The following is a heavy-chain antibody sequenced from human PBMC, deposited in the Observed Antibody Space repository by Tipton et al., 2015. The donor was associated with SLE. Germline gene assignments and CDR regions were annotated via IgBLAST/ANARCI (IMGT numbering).Heavy chain of an antibody. J-gene: IGHJ3*02. D-gene: IGHD3-22*01. CDR1: GYTFTGYY. Sequence: QVQLVQSGAEVKKPGASVKVSCKASGYTFTGYYMHWVRQAPGQGLEWMGRINPNSGGTNYAQKFQGRVTMTRDTSISTAYMELSRLRSDDTAMYYCARLPERYYYDSSGYMTAFDIWGQGTMVTVSS. V-gene: IGHV1-2*06. CDR2: INPNSGGT. CDR3: ARLPERYYYDSSGYMTAFDI.